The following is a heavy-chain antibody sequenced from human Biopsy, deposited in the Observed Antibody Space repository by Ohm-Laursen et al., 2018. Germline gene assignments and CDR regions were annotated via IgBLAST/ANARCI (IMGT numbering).Heavy chain of an antibody. CDR1: GGSFNGYF. Sequence: PSETLSLTCPVYGGSFNGYFWSWIRQPPGKGLEWIGDITQSGSTNYSPSLKSRVTISVDTAKKQFSLSLRSVTAADTAVYYCARVPLPGIGAAYQGRFLYGMDVWGQGTTVSVSS. CDR3: ARVPLPGIGAAYQGRFLYGMDV. J-gene: IGHJ6*02. V-gene: IGHV4-34*01. D-gene: IGHD6-13*01. CDR2: ITQSGST.